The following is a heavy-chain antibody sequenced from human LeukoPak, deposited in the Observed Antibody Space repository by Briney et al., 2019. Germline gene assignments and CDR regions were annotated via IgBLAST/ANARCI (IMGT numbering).Heavy chain of an antibody. V-gene: IGHV3-21*01. D-gene: IGHD3-22*01. CDR3: ARDFSSGYYYGGASRGFDY. Sequence: GGSLRLSCAASGFTFSSYSMTWVRQAPGKGLEWASSISGTSTYIYYADSVKGRFTISRDNAKSSLYLQMNSLRAEDTAVYYCARDFSSGYYYGGASRGFDYWGQGTLVTVSS. CDR2: ISGTSTYI. CDR1: GFTFSSYS. J-gene: IGHJ4*02.